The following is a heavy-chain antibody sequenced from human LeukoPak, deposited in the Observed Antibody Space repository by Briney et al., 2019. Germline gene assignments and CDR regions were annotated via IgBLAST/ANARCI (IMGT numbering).Heavy chain of an antibody. D-gene: IGHD3-10*01. CDR1: GYTFTGYY. CDR3: ARDKILWYRELLGY. J-gene: IGHJ4*02. Sequence: ASVKVSCKASGYTFTGYYMHWVRQAPGQGLEWLGWINLNSGGTNYAQKFQGRVTMTRDTSISTAYMALSRLRSDDTAVYYCARDKILWYRELLGYWGQGTLVTVSS. CDR2: INLNSGGT. V-gene: IGHV1-2*02.